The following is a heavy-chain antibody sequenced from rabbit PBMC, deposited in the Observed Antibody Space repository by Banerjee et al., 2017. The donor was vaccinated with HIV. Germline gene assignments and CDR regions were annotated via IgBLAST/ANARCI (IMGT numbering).Heavy chain of an antibody. CDR1: GFSFSSNGF. CDR2: IADGNSGST. Sequence: QSLEESGGDLVKPGASLTLTCTASGFSFSSNGFMCWVRQAPGKGLEWIACIADGNSGSTYYASWAKGRFTISKTSSTTVTLQMTSLTAADTATYFCARDSAPGYAGYGYGLWGPGTLVTVS. V-gene: IGHV1S40*01. D-gene: IGHD6-1*01. J-gene: IGHJ4*01. CDR3: ARDSAPGYAGYGYGL.